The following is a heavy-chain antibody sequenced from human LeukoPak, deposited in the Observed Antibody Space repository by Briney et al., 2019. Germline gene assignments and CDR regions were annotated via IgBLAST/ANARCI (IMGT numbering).Heavy chain of an antibody. V-gene: IGHV3-21*01. Sequence: GESLRLSCAASGFTFCSYSMNWVRQAPGKGLEWVSSISSSSSYIYYADSVKGRFTISRDNAKNSLYLQMNSLRAEDTAVYYCARLYTPVAGTATLVFDYWGQGTLVTVSS. CDR3: ARLYTPVAGTATLVFDY. CDR1: GFTFCSYS. J-gene: IGHJ4*02. CDR2: ISSSSSYI. D-gene: IGHD6-19*01.